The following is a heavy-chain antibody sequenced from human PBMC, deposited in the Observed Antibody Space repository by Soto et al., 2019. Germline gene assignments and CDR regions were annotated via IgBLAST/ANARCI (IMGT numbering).Heavy chain of an antibody. Sequence: QVQLVESGGGLVKPGGSLRLSCAASGFTFSDYYMSWIRQAPGKGLEWVSYISSSSSYTNYADSVKGRFTISRDNAKNSLYLQMNSLRAEDTAVYYCARGSHIKGGYYYYYGMDVWGQGTTVTVSS. D-gene: IGHD1-26*01. CDR3: ARGSHIKGGYYYYYGMDV. CDR1: GFTFSDYY. J-gene: IGHJ6*02. CDR2: ISSSSSYT. V-gene: IGHV3-11*06.